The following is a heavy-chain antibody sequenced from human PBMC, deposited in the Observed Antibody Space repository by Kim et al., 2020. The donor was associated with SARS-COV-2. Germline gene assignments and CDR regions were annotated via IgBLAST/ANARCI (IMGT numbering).Heavy chain of an antibody. CDR1: GFTFSSYA. CDR3: ASVQLWFSYYFDY. CDR2: ISGSGGST. J-gene: IGHJ4*02. V-gene: IGHV3-23*01. Sequence: GGSLRLSCAASGFTFSSYAMSWVRQAPGKGLEWVSAISGSGGSTYYADSVKGRFTISRDNSKNTLYLQMNSLRAEDTAVYYCASVQLWFSYYFDYWGQGTLVTVSS. D-gene: IGHD5-18*01.